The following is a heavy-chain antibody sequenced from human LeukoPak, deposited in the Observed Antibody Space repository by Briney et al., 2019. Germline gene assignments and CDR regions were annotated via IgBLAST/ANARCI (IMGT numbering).Heavy chain of an antibody. CDR3: ARGPGTRIVVSNEYFHH. Sequence: ASAKVSCKASGYTFTSYGISWVRQAPGQGLEWMGWISAYNGNTNYAQKLQGRVTMTKDTSISTAYMELNGLRSDDTAVYYCARGPGTRIVVSNEYFHHWGQGTLVTVSS. CDR2: ISAYNGNT. J-gene: IGHJ1*01. CDR1: GYTFTSYG. D-gene: IGHD3-22*01. V-gene: IGHV1-18*01.